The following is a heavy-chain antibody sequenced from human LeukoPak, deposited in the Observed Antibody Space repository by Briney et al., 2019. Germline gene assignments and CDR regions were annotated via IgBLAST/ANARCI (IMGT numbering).Heavy chain of an antibody. V-gene: IGHV4-4*07. CDR1: GGSISTYY. J-gene: IGHJ4*02. D-gene: IGHD2-2*01. CDR3: ARGSRTSSSADSDY. CDR2: VYTSGST. Sequence: PSETLSLTCTVSGGSISTYYWSWIRQSAGKGLEWIGRVYTSGSTSYNPSLKSRVTMSVDTSKNQFSLKLSSVTAADTAVYYCARGSRTSSSADSDYWGQGTLVTVSS.